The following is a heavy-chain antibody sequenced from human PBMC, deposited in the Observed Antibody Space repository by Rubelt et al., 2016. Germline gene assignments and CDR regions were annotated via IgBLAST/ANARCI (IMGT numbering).Heavy chain of an antibody. J-gene: IGHJ5*01. CDR1: GFTFSSHE. CDR2: VTSSGSSL. D-gene: IGHD2-2*01. V-gene: IGHV3-48*03. CDR3: ATLLGYRDSTSCYGSFDS. Sequence: EVQLLESGGGLVQPGGSPRLSCAASGFTFSSHEMNWVRQAPGKGLEWVSYVTSSGSSLYYADSVKGRFTISRDYASNSLYLQINTLRAEDTAVYYCATLLGYRDSTSCYGSFDSWGQGTPVTVSS.